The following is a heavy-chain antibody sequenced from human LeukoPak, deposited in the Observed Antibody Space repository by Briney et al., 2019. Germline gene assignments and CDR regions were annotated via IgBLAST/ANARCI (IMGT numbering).Heavy chain of an antibody. V-gene: IGHV4-34*01. Sequence: SETLSHSCAVYGGSFSGYYRSWIRQPPGKGLEWIGEINHSGSTNYNPSLKSRVTISVDTSKNQFSLKLSSVTAADTAVYYCARGVGSGSYLPYYYTHVWAKRTTVTVSS. CDR3: ARGVGSGSYLPYYYTHV. CDR2: INHSGST. J-gene: IGHJ6*03. CDR1: GGSFSGYY. D-gene: IGHD3-10*01.